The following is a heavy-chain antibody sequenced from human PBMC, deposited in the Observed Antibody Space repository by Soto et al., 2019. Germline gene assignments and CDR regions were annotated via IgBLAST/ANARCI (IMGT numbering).Heavy chain of an antibody. Sequence: QVQLQESGPGLVKPSGTLSLTCAVSGGSITNGHWWSWVRRPPGKGLEWIGEIYRTGITNYNPSLKSRVTISVDTSENQFSLRLSSVTAADTAVYYCAKNGLSSWPSAIDSWGQGTLVTVSS. CDR2: IYRTGIT. CDR1: GGSITNGHW. J-gene: IGHJ4*02. D-gene: IGHD6-13*01. CDR3: AKNGLSSWPSAIDS. V-gene: IGHV4-4*02.